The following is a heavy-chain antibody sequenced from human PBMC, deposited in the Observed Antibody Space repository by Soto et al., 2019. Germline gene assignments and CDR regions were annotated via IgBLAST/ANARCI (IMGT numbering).Heavy chain of an antibody. D-gene: IGHD2-21*02. J-gene: IGHJ4*02. CDR2: IRSKANSYAT. CDR3: TQHGPEKQSIAYCGGDCTYYFDY. CDR1: GFTFSGSA. Sequence: EVQLVESGGGLVQPGGSLKLSCAASGFTFSGSAMHWVRQASGKGLEWVGRIRSKANSYATAYAASVKGRFTISRDDSKNTAYLQMNSLKTEDTAVYYCTQHGPEKQSIAYCGGDCTYYFDYWGQGTLVTVSS. V-gene: IGHV3-73*02.